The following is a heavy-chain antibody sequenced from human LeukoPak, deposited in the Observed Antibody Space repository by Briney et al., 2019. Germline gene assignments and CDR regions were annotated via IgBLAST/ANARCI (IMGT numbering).Heavy chain of an antibody. V-gene: IGHV3-48*03. Sequence: QPGGSLRLSCAASGFTFSSYEMNWVRQAPGKGLEWVSYISSRCSTIYYADSVKGRFTISRDNAKNSLYLQMNSLRAEDTAVYYCARIPGYSYGYYSDYWGQGTMVTVSS. J-gene: IGHJ4*02. D-gene: IGHD5-18*01. CDR2: ISSRCSTI. CDR3: ARIPGYSYGYYSDY. CDR1: GFTFSSYE.